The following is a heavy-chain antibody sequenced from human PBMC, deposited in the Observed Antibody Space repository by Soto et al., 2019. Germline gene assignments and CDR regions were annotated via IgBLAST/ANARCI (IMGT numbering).Heavy chain of an antibody. CDR2: IDPYKGGT. Sequence: QIQLVQSGPEVKKPGASVRLSCKASGYSFVSHGISWVRQAPGQGLEWMAWIDPYKGGTKYAQRLQGRVTVTTDTHTSSVYMELRSLRPDDTAVYYCASHVQHAWEYATGGFDYWGQGTLVAVSS. CDR3: ASHVQHAWEYATGGFDY. D-gene: IGHD1-26*01. V-gene: IGHV1-18*04. J-gene: IGHJ4*02. CDR1: GYSFVSHG.